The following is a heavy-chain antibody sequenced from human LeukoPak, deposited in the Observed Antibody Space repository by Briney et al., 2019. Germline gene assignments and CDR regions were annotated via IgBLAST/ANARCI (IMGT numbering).Heavy chain of an antibody. Sequence: SETLSLTCAVYGGSFSGYYWSWIRQPPGKGLEWIGEINHSGSTNYNPSLKSRVTISVDTSKNQFSLKLSSVTAADTAVYYCASQYSSGWYYFDHWGQGTLVTVSS. D-gene: IGHD6-19*01. CDR1: GGSFSGYY. V-gene: IGHV4-34*01. J-gene: IGHJ4*02. CDR2: INHSGST. CDR3: ASQYSSGWYYFDH.